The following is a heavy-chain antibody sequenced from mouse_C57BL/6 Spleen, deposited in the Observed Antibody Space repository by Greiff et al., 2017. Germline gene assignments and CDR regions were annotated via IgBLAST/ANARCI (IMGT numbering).Heavy chain of an antibody. D-gene: IGHD2-4*01. CDR3: ARQAYDYDGNWCAY. CDR2: ISGGGGNT. CDR1: GFTFSSYT. J-gene: IGHJ3*01. V-gene: IGHV5-9*01. Sequence: EVKLQESGGGLAKPGGSLKLSCAASGFTFSSYTMSWVRQTPEKRLEWVATISGGGGNTYYPDSVKGRFTISRDNAKNTLYLQMSSLRSEDTALYYCARQAYDYDGNWCAYWGQGTLVTVSA.